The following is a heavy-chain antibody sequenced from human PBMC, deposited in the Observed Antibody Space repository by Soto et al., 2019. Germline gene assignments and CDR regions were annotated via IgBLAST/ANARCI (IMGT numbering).Heavy chain of an antibody. J-gene: IGHJ5*01. D-gene: IGHD2-21*02. V-gene: IGHV3-23*01. Sequence: GGSLRLSCVASGFIFSSYAMNWVRQAPGKGLEWVSAVSGSGRSTYYADSVKGRFTISRDNSKNTLYLQMSSLRAEDTAVYFCAEDRSGYCKRFDSWGQGALVTVSS. CDR1: GFIFSSYA. CDR2: VSGSGRST. CDR3: AEDRSGYCKRFDS.